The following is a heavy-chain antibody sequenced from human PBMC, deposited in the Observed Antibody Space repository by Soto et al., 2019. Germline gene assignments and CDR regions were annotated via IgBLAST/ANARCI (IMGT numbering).Heavy chain of an antibody. D-gene: IGHD6-19*01. V-gene: IGHV3-23*01. Sequence: GGSLRLSCEASGFNFKKFAMGWVRQAPGEGLEWVSGISCCGGSTFYADSVKGRFSLARDDSKNTLPLQLNSLRVEDTAHYYCAKADGEQWLIPHLDNWGQGTQVTVSS. CDR3: AKADGEQWLIPHLDN. CDR1: GFNFKKFA. J-gene: IGHJ1*01. CDR2: ISCCGGST.